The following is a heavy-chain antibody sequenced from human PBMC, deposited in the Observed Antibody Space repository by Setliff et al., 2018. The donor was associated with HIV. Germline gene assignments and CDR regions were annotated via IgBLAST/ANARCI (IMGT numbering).Heavy chain of an antibody. CDR1: GYTFTDYY. CDR3: ALANIVSTARWNH. D-gene: IGHD1-1*01. CDR2: INPNSGGT. Sequence: GASVKVSCKASGYTFTDYYIHWVRQAPGQGLEWMGWINPNSGGTKYALKFQGRVTMTRDSSISTVYMDLQRLTSDDTAVYYCALANIVSTARWNHWGRGTLVTVSS. V-gene: IGHV1-2*02. J-gene: IGHJ1*01.